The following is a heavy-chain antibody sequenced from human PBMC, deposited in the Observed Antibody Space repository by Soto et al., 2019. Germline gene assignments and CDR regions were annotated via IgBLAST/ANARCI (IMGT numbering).Heavy chain of an antibody. CDR1: GDTFSNFD. CDR2: MYPNNGQT. J-gene: IGHJ5*02. Sequence: QVQLVQSGAEVKRPGASVKVSCKASGDTFSNFDFNWVRQATGQGPEWMGWMYPNNGQTAYARTFQGRVTMTWNSATSTAYLELSILTSEDTAVYYCATMIRGLIHWLDPWGQGTLVTVSS. D-gene: IGHD3-16*01. CDR3: ATMIRGLIHWLDP. V-gene: IGHV1-8*01.